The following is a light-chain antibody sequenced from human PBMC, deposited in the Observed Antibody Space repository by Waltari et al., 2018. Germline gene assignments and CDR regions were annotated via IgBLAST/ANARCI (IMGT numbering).Light chain of an antibody. J-gene: IGKJ2*01. CDR3: QQYDSTPS. CDR2: WAS. CDR1: QSVLYSSNNKNY. Sequence: DIVMTQSPDSLAVSLGERATINCKSSQSVLYSSNNKNYLAWYQQKPGQPPKLLIYWASTRESGVPDRFSGSGSGTDFTLTISSLQAEDVAVYYCQQYDSTPSFGQGTKLEIK. V-gene: IGKV4-1*01.